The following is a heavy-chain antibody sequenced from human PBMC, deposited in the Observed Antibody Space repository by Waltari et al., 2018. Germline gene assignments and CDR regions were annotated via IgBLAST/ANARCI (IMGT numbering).Heavy chain of an antibody. D-gene: IGHD3-22*01. V-gene: IGHV3-30*04. Sequence: GLEWVAVISYNERNRYYVDSVKGRFTISRDNSKKTLYLQMNSLRPEDTAMYYCARDLCDRTKCHGMDVWGQGTTVTVSS. J-gene: IGHJ6*02. CDR2: ISYNERNR. CDR3: ARDLCDRTKCHGMDV.